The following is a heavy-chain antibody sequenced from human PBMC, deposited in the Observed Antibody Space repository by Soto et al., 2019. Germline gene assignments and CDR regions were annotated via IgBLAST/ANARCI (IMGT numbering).Heavy chain of an antibody. CDR3: AKEKPTTTCFDS. CDR2: ISGSGTNT. Sequence: HPGGSLRLSCLASGFSFSIYPMTWVRQAPGKGLEWVSVISGSGTNTYYAESVKGRFTISRDSSQNTLYLQMNSLRAEDTAVYYCAKEKPTTTCFDSWGQGTLVTVSS. J-gene: IGHJ4*02. D-gene: IGHD1-1*01. CDR1: GFSFSIYP. V-gene: IGHV3-23*01.